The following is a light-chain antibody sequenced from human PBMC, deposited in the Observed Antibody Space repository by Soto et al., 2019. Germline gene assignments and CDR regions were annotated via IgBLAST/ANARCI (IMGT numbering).Light chain of an antibody. V-gene: IGKV3-15*01. CDR3: QQYNNWPFS. J-gene: IGKJ5*01. CDR2: GAS. CDR1: QTVNTN. Sequence: GVTPSPVTLSVSTREGAALSCRASQTVNTNFAWFQQQPGQAPRLLIFGASTRATGVPARFSGTGSETDFTLTISGLQSEDSAVYFCQQYNNWPFSVGQGTRLEI.